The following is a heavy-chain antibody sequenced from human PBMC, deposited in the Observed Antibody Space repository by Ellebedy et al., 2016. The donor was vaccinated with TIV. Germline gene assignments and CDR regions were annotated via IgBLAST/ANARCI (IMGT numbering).Heavy chain of an antibody. CDR3: ARISRGRYYFDY. Sequence: ASVKVSCKASGSTFRSYAIAWVRQAPGQGLEWMGWISANNGNTNYAQNLQGRVTMTTDTSTSTAYMELRSLRSDDTAVYYCARISRGRYYFDYWGQGTLVTVSS. CDR2: ISANNGNT. D-gene: IGHD3-10*01. V-gene: IGHV1-18*01. CDR1: GSTFRSYA. J-gene: IGHJ4*02.